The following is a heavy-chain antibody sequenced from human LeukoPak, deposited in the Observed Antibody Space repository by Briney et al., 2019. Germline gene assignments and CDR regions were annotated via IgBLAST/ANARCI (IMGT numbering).Heavy chain of an antibody. CDR2: IYYSGST. V-gene: IGHV4-59*01. D-gene: IGHD5-18*01. J-gene: IGHJ4*02. CDR1: GGSISSYY. CDR3: ARVGGGYSYGWFDY. Sequence: SETLSLTCTVSGGSISSYYWSWIRQPPGKGLEWIGYIYYSGSTNYNPSLKSRVTISVDTSKNQFSLKLSSVTAADAAVYYCARVGGGYSYGWFDYWGQGTLVTVSS.